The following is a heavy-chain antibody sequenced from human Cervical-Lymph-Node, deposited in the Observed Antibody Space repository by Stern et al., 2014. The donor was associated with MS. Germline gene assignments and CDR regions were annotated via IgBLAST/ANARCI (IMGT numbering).Heavy chain of an antibody. V-gene: IGHV1-2*02. CDR2: ISTDTGGA. Sequence: VQLAESGAEVKKPGASVKVSCKASGYSFTAYFIHWVRQATGQGLEWMGWISTDTGGATYAQRFQGRVTMTRDTSISTTYMELSRLRSDDTAVYYCARDRGSHSDYWGQGTLVTVSS. CDR3: ARDRGSHSDY. D-gene: IGHD1-26*01. CDR1: GYSFTAYF. J-gene: IGHJ4*02.